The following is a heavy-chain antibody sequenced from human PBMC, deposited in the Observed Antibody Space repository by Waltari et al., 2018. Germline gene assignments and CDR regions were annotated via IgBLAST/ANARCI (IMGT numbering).Heavy chain of an antibody. V-gene: IGHV4-4*09. CDR2: IYTSGRT. CDR3: ARESDSSGYYYFDY. Sequence: QVQLQESVPGLVKPSETLSLTCTVSGGSISSYYWSWIRQPPGKGLEWIGYIYTSGRTNYNPALKSRVTRSVDTYKNQLSRKLSSVTAADTAVYYCARESDSSGYYYFDYWGQGTLVTVSS. J-gene: IGHJ4*02. D-gene: IGHD3-22*01. CDR1: GGSISSYY.